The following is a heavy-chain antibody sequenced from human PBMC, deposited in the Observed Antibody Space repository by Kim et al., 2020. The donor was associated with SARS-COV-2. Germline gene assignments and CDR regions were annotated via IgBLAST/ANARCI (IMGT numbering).Heavy chain of an antibody. V-gene: IGHV3-23*01. CDR2: ISGSGGST. J-gene: IGHJ4*02. CDR1: GFTFSSYA. CDR3: AKPKEIGGYSSGWYYFDY. Sequence: GGSLRLSCAASGFTFSSYAMSWVRQAPGKGLEWVSAISGSGGSTYYADSVKGRFTISRDNSKNTLYLQMNSLRAEDTAVYYCAKPKEIGGYSSGWYYFDYWGQGTLVTVSS. D-gene: IGHD6-19*01.